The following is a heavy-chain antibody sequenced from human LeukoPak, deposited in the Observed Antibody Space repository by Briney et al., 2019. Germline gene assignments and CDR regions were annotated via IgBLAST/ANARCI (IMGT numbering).Heavy chain of an antibody. V-gene: IGHV3-30*02. Sequence: PGGSLRLSCAEAGFTFSNYVMHWVRQAPGKGLEWVAFTLSDGSSKYYADSVKGRFTISRDNSKNTLYLQMNSLRPEDTAVYYCAKPRTTAGTLVYFDYWGQGTLVTVSS. CDR1: GFTFSNYV. CDR3: AKPRTTAGTLVYFDY. D-gene: IGHD6-19*01. CDR2: TLSDGSSK. J-gene: IGHJ4*02.